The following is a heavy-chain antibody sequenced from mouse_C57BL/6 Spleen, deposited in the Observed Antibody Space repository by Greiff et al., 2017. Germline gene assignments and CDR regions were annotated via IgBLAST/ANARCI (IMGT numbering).Heavy chain of an antibody. V-gene: IGHV1-64*01. CDR2: IHPNSGST. CDR3: ARDYGNVPAMDY. CDR1: GYTFTSYW. Sequence: QVQLKQPGAELVKPGASVKLSCKASGYTFTSYWMHWVKQRPGQGLEWIGMIHPNSGSTNYNEKFKSKATLTVDKSSSTAYMQLSSLTSEDSAVYYCARDYGNVPAMDYWGQGTSVTVSS. D-gene: IGHD2-1*01. J-gene: IGHJ4*01.